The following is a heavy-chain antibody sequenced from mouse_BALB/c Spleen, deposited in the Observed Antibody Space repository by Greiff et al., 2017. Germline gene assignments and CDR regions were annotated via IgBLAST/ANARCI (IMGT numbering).Heavy chain of an antibody. CDR3: ASSYGYRYAMDY. CDR1: GFNIKDTY. J-gene: IGHJ4*01. CDR2: IDPANGHT. Sequence: VQLQQSGAELVKPGASVKLSCTASGFNIKDTYMHWVKQRPEQGLEWIGRIDPANGHTKYDPKFQGKATITADTSSNTAYLQLSSLTSEDTAVYYCASSYGYRYAMDYWGQGTSVTVSS. V-gene: IGHV14-3*02. D-gene: IGHD2-2*01.